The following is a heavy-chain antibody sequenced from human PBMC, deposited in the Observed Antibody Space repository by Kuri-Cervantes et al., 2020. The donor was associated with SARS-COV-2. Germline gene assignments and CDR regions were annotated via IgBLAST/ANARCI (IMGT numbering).Heavy chain of an antibody. V-gene: IGHV1-24*01. D-gene: IGHD2-8*01. J-gene: IGHJ6*02. CDR2: FDPENGER. CDR1: GYTFTSYG. CDR3: ATGLVDARSPLPSHYYGLSV. Sequence: ASVKVSCKASGYTFTSYGISWVRQAPGKGLEWMGGFDPENGERVSAQKFQGRVTMTEDTSTDTAYLELRSLRSDDTAVYYCATGLVDARSPLPSHYYGLSVWGQGTTVTVSS.